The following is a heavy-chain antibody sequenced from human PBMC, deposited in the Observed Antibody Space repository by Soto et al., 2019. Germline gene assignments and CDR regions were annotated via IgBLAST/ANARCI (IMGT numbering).Heavy chain of an antibody. D-gene: IGHD3-3*01. V-gene: IGHV4-34*01. Sequence: SETLSLTCDVRGGSLTGYSWSWIRQPPGKGLEWIGEVNFQGVTNYHPSLRSRVSMSVDMSKSQISLNMSSVTAADTALYFCARKLEGSVRLTEWFSYMRFDPWGPGTQVTVSS. J-gene: IGHJ5*02. CDR2: VNFQGVT. CDR1: GGSLTGYS. CDR3: ARKLEGSVRLTEWFSYMRFDP.